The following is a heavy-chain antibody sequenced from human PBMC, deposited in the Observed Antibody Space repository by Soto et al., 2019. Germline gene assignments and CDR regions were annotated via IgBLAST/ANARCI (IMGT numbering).Heavy chain of an antibody. J-gene: IGHJ4*02. V-gene: IGHV4-61*01. CDR1: GASVSSGSFY. D-gene: IGHD6-19*01. CDR2: IYNNETF. Sequence: PSETLSLTCSVSGASVSSGSFYWSWIRQPPGKGLEWIGFIYNNETFNYSPSLRSRVTLSVDTSKHQFSLKLSSVTAADTAVYYCARVPLRYSSSHNFDSWGQGALVTVSS. CDR3: ARVPLRYSSSHNFDS.